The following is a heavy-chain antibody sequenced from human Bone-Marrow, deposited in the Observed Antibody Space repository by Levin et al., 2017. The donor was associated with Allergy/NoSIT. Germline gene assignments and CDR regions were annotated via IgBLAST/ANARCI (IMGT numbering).Heavy chain of an antibody. J-gene: IGHJ4*02. D-gene: IGHD5-18*01. V-gene: IGHV4-59*08. CDR1: GCSISPYY. CDR3: ARHAGPIHLWLMDY. Sequence: SQTLSLTCTVSGCSISPYYWSWIRQPPGKGLEWIGYVYYSGSTNYNPSLKSRVTMSVDTSKNHFSLKLSSVTAADTALYYCARHAGPIHLWLMDYWGQGTLVTVSS. CDR2: VYYSGST.